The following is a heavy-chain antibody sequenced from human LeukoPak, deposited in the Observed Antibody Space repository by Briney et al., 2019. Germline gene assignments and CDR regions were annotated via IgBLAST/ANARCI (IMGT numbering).Heavy chain of an antibody. V-gene: IGHV3-21*01. CDR3: ARDDSSGYSIDY. D-gene: IGHD3-22*01. CDR2: ISSSSSYI. CDR1: GFTFSSYG. Sequence: GGSLRLSCAASGFTFSSYGMSWVRQAPGKGLEWVSSISSSSSYIYYADSVKGRFTISRDNAKNSLYLQMNSLRAEDTAVYYCARDDSSGYSIDYWGQGTLVTVSS. J-gene: IGHJ4*02.